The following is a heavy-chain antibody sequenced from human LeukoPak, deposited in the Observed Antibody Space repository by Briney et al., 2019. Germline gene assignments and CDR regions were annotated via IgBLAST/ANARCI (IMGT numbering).Heavy chain of an antibody. J-gene: IGHJ4*02. CDR3: ARAPHSWGFDY. CDR2: MNPNSGAT. CDR1: GYTFNSYD. V-gene: IGHV1-8*01. Sequence: ASVKVSCKVSGYTFNSYDFNWLRQATGQGPEWMGWMNPNSGATGYAQKFQGRVTMTRSASINTAYMELSSLRSEDTAVYYCARAPHSWGFDYWGQGTLVTVSS. D-gene: IGHD7-27*01.